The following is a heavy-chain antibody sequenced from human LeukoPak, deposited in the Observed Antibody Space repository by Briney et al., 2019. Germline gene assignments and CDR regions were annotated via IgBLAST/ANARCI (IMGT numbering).Heavy chain of an antibody. D-gene: IGHD6-19*01. CDR2: IIPILGIA. J-gene: IGHJ4*02. CDR3: ARAPFEAGTLVGGDY. Sequence: EASVKVSCKASGGTFSSYAISWVRQAPGQGLEWMGRIIPILGIANYAQKFQGRVTITADKSTSTAYMELSSLRSEDTAVYYCARAPFEAGTLVGGDYWGQGTLVTVSS. V-gene: IGHV1-69*04. CDR1: GGTFSSYA.